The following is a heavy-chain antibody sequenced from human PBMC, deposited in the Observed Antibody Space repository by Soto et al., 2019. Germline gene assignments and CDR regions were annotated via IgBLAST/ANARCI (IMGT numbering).Heavy chain of an antibody. J-gene: IGHJ6*02. Sequence: GGSLRLSCAASGFTVSRNYMIWVRQAPGKGLEWVSVIYSGGSTYHADSVKGRLIISRDNSKNTVYLQMNNLRVEDTAVYYCARDTMIREDTHGMDVWGQGTTVTVSS. V-gene: IGHV3-66*01. CDR3: ARDTMIREDTHGMDV. CDR1: GFTVSRNY. D-gene: IGHD3-10*01. CDR2: IYSGGST.